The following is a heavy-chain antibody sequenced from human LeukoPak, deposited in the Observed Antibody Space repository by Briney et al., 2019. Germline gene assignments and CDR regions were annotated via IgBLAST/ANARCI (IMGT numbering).Heavy chain of an antibody. CDR3: ARTYCSSTSCYKDAFDI. CDR2: FYPLNYAT. V-gene: IGHV5-51*01. CDR1: GYSFINYW. J-gene: IGHJ3*02. D-gene: IGHD2-2*01. Sequence: GESLQISCSGFGYSFINYWFGWVRQMPGKGLEGWGIFYPLNYATEYSPSFQGLVTMSVDKSITTAYLKWSSLKASDTAMYYCARTYCSSTSCYKDAFDIWGQGTMVAVS.